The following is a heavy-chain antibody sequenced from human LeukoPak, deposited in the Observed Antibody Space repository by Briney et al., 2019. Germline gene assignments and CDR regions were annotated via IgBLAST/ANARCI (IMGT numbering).Heavy chain of an antibody. J-gene: IGHJ5*02. V-gene: IGHV4-39*07. D-gene: IGHD6-6*01. Sequence: SETLSLTCTVSGGSTSSSSYYWGWIRQPPGKGLEWIVNVYYSGITYYNPSLKSRVTISVDTSKNQFSLKLSSVTAADTAVYYCARELGARPPHWFDPWGQGTLVTVSS. CDR3: ARELGARPPHWFDP. CDR1: GGSTSSSSYY. CDR2: VYYSGIT.